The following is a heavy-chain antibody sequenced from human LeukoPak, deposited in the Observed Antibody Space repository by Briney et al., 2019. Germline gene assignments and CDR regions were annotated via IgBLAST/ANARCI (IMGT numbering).Heavy chain of an antibody. D-gene: IGHD6-13*01. J-gene: IGHJ5*02. Sequence: SETLSLTCAVYGGSFSGYYWSWIRQPPGKGLEWIGEINHSGSTNYNPSLKSRVTISVDTSKNQFSLKLSSVTAADTAVYYCARDVYSSSWYSWFDPWGQGTLVTVSS. CDR3: ARDVYSSSWYSWFDP. V-gene: IGHV4-34*01. CDR1: GGSFSGYY. CDR2: INHSGST.